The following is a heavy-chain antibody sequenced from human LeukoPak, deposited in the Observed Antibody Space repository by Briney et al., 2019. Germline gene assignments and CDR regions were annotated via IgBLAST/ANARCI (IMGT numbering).Heavy chain of an antibody. V-gene: IGHV3-30*18. CDR3: AKDSYAHFDY. CDR2: MSYDGSNK. Sequence: PGGSLRLSCAASGFTFSSYGMHWVRQAPGKGLEWVAVMSYDGSNKYYADSVKGRFTISRDNSKNTLYLQMNSLRAEDTAVYYCAKDSYAHFDYWGQGTLVTVSS. J-gene: IGHJ4*02. CDR1: GFTFSSYG.